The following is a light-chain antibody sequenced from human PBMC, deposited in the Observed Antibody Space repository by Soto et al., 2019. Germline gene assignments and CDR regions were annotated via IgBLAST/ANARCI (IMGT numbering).Light chain of an antibody. V-gene: IGKV1-27*01. CDR1: RAIGYD. Sequence: DIQMTQSPSSLSASVGDRVTITCRASRAIGYDLAWYQQKPGKVPQLLIYAAFTLQSGVPSRFSASRSGTDFTLTISSLQPEDVATYYCQNYDNAPLTFGGGTKVEIK. CDR2: AAF. J-gene: IGKJ4*01. CDR3: QNYDNAPLT.